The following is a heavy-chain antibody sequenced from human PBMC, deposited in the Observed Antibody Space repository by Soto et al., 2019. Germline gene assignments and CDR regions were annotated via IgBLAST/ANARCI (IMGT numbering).Heavy chain of an antibody. V-gene: IGHV3-48*01. CDR1: GFTFSSYS. J-gene: IGHJ6*03. D-gene: IGHD2-2*01. Sequence: EVQLVESGGGLVQPGGSLRLSCAASGFTFSSYSMNWVRQAPGKGLEWVSYISSSSSTIYYADSVKGRFTISRDNAKNSLYLQMNSLRAEDTAVYYCARTVPADKYYYYYYYMDVWGKGTTVTVSS. CDR3: ARTVPADKYYYYYYYMDV. CDR2: ISSSSSTI.